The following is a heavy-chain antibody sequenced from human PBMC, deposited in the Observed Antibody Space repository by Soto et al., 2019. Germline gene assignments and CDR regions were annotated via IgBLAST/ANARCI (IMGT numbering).Heavy chain of an antibody. V-gene: IGHV3-30*03. D-gene: IGHD2-15*01. CDR2: ISYDGTNQ. CDR1: GFPFSSYG. CDR3: AGGQYYFDY. Sequence: QGQLVESGGGVVQPGRSGRLSCAASGFPFSSYGMHWVRQAPGKGLDWVALISYDGTNQYYADSVKGRFTVSRDNSKNTLYLHMSSLRAEDTAVYYCAGGQYYFDYCGQGTLVSVSS. J-gene: IGHJ4*02.